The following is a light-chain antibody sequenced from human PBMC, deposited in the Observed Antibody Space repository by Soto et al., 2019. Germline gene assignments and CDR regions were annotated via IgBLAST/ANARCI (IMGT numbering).Light chain of an antibody. CDR1: QSINIY. CDR2: DAF. CDR3: QQNYRTPLT. Sequence: DIQMTQSPSSLSASVGDRVTIACRASQSINIYLSWYQQEPGKAPKLLMYDAFSLQSGVPSRFSGSGSGTHFTLTISSLQREDFATYYCQQNYRTPLTFGGGTKVEIK. V-gene: IGKV1-39*01. J-gene: IGKJ4*01.